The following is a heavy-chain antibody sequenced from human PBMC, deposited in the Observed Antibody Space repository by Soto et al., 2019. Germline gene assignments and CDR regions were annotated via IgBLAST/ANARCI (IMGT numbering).Heavy chain of an antibody. Sequence: QVHRVQSGDEVRKPGASVKVSCKGSGYTFTSYGIAWVRQAPGQGLEWMGWISAHNDNTNYAQKVQGRVTVTRDTSTSTAYMELRNLRSDDTAGYYCARGRYGDYWGQGALVTVSS. J-gene: IGHJ4*02. CDR1: GYTFTSYG. D-gene: IGHD1-1*01. V-gene: IGHV1-18*01. CDR3: ARGRYGDY. CDR2: ISAHNDNT.